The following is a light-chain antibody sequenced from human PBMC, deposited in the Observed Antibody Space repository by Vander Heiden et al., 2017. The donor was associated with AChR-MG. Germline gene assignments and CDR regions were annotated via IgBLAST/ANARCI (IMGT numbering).Light chain of an antibody. CDR3: QQDENLPPYT. CDR1: QDISNY. V-gene: IGKV1-33*01. J-gene: IGKJ2*01. Sequence: SHVTLSPFSLSASVGDRLNLTCQASQDISNYLNWYQQKPGKAPKLLIYDASNLETGVPSRFSGSGYETDFTFTISSRQPEDIAAYYCQQDENLPPYTFGQGTKLEIK. CDR2: DAS.